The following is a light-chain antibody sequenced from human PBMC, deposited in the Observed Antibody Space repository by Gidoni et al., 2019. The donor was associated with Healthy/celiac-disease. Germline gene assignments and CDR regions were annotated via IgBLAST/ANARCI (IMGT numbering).Light chain of an antibody. Sequence: RVTITCRASQSISSYLNWYQQKPGKAPKLLIYAASSLQSGVPSRFSGSGSGTGFTLTISSLQPEDFATYYCQQSYSTPRTFGQGTKVEIK. V-gene: IGKV1-39*01. CDR3: QQSYSTPRT. CDR2: AAS. CDR1: QSISSY. J-gene: IGKJ1*01.